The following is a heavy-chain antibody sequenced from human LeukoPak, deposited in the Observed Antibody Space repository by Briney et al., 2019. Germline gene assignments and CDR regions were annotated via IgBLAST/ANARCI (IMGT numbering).Heavy chain of an antibody. CDR3: AREVVAGTTYDY. D-gene: IGHD6-19*01. CDR2: IYYSGST. V-gene: IGHV4-31*03. CDR1: GGSISSGGYY. J-gene: IGHJ4*02. Sequence: PSETLSLTCTVSGGSISSGGYYWSWIRQHPGKGLEWIGYIYYSGSTYYNPSLKSRVTISVDTSKNQFSLKLSSVTAADTAVYYCAREVVAGTTYDYWGQGTLVTVSS.